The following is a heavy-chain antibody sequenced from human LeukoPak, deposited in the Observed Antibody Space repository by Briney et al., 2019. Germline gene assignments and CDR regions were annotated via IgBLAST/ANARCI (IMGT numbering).Heavy chain of an antibody. Sequence: PSETLFLTCTVSGGSISTYYWSWIRQPPGKGLEWIGYIYYSGSTNYSPSLKSRVTISVDTSKNQFSLKLSSVTAADTAVYYCARQCSGWYPIEYWGQGTLVTVSS. CDR1: GGSISTYY. V-gene: IGHV4-59*08. CDR2: IYYSGST. D-gene: IGHD6-19*01. J-gene: IGHJ4*02. CDR3: ARQCSGWYPIEY.